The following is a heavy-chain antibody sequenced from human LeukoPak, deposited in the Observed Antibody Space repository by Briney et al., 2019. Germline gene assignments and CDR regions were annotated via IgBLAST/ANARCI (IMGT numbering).Heavy chain of an antibody. CDR3: ARDIGRIAVAAPDY. CDR2: IWCDGSNK. Sequence: GGSLRLSCAASGFTFSSYGMHWVRQAPGKGLEWVAVIWCDGSNKYYADSVKGRFTISRDNSKNTLYLQMNSLRAEDTAVYYCARDIGRIAVAAPDYWGQGTLVTVSS. D-gene: IGHD6-19*01. J-gene: IGHJ4*02. V-gene: IGHV3-33*08. CDR1: GFTFSSYG.